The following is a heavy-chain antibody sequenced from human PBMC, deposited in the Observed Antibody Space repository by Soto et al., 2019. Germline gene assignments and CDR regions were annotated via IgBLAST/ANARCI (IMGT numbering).Heavy chain of an antibody. CDR1: GFTFSSYA. V-gene: IGHV3-30-3*01. CDR3: ARDVSVVRGIRDAFDI. CDR2: ISYDGSNK. J-gene: IGHJ3*02. Sequence: QVQLVESGGGVVQPGRSLRLSCAASGFTFSSYAMHWVRQAPGKELEWVAVISYDGSNKYYADSVKGRFTISRDNSKNTLYLQMNSLRAEDTAVYYCARDVSVVRGIRDAFDIWGQGTMVTVSS. D-gene: IGHD3-10*01.